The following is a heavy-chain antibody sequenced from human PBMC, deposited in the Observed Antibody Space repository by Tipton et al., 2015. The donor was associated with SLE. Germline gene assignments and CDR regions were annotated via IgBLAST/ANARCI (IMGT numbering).Heavy chain of an antibody. CDR3: ARHPPRGGSGYALDN. CDR2: IYHTGST. D-gene: IGHD5-12*01. Sequence: TLSLTCAVSGYSISSGYYWGWIRQPPGKGLEWMGYIYHTGSTNYNPSLKSRVNISVDTSKNQFSLKLSSVTAADTAVYYCARHPPRGGSGYALDNWGQGTLVTVSS. CDR1: GYSISSGYY. V-gene: IGHV4-38-2*01. J-gene: IGHJ4*02.